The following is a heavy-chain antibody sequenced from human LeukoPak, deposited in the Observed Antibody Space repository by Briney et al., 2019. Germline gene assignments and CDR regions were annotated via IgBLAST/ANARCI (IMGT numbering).Heavy chain of an antibody. CDR1: GYTFTSYG. V-gene: IGHV1-18*01. CDR2: ISAYNGNT. J-gene: IGHJ6*02. D-gene: IGHD5-12*01. CDR3: AREGVATMSRYYYYGMDV. Sequence: GASVKVSCKASGYTFTSYGISWVRQAPGQGLEWMGWISAYNGNTNYAQKLQGRVTMTTDTSTSTAYMELRSLRSDDTAVYYCAREGVATMSRYYYYGMDVWGQGTTVTVSS.